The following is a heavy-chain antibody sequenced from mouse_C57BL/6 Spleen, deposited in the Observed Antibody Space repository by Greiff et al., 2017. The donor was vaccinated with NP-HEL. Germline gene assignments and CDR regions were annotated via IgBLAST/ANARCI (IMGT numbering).Heavy chain of an antibody. D-gene: IGHD1-1*01. V-gene: IGHV1-55*01. J-gene: IGHJ4*01. CDR1: GYTFTSYW. CDR3: ARTTVVAKDYAMDY. Sequence: QVQLQQPGAELVKPGASVKMSCKASGYTFTSYWITWVKQRPGQGLEWIGDIYPGSGSTTYNEKFKSKATLTVDTSSSTAYMQLRSLTSEDSAVYYCARTTVVAKDYAMDYWGQGTSVTVSS. CDR2: IYPGSGST.